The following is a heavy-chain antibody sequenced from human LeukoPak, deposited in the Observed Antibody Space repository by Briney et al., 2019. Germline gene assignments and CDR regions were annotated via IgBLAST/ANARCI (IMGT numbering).Heavy chain of an antibody. CDR2: IYHSGST. CDR3: ARVYYSNYGGFDP. D-gene: IGHD4-11*01. CDR1: GGSISSYS. J-gene: IGHJ5*02. Sequence: SETLSLTCTVSGGSISSYSWSWIRQPPGKGLEWIGYIYHSGSTYYNPSLKSRVTISVDRSKNQFSLKLSSVTAADTAVYYCARVYYSNYGGFDPWGQGTLVTVSS. V-gene: IGHV4-30-2*01.